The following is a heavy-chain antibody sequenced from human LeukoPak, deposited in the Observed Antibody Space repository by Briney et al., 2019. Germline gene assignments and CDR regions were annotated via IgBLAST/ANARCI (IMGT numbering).Heavy chain of an antibody. D-gene: IGHD6-6*01. CDR2: ISGSGGST. V-gene: IGHV3-23*01. J-gene: IGHJ4*02. CDR3: AKDFEQLVSYFDY. CDR1: GFTFSSYA. Sequence: GGSLRLSCAASGFTFSSYAMSWVRQAPGKGLEWVSAISGSGGSTYYADSVKGRFTISRDNSKNTLYLQMNSLRAEVTAVYYCAKDFEQLVSYFDYWGQGTLVTVSS.